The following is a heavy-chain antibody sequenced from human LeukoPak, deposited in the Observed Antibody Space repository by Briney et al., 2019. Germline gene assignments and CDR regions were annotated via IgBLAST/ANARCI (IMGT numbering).Heavy chain of an antibody. CDR2: ISSSGSTI. Sequence: GSLRLSCAASGFTFSSYSMNWVRQAPGKGLEWVSYISSSGSTIYYADSVKGRFTISRDNAKNSLYLQMNSLRAEDTAVYYCAELGITMIGGVWGRGTTVTISS. J-gene: IGHJ6*04. CDR3: AELGITMIGGV. CDR1: GFTFSSYS. D-gene: IGHD3-10*02. V-gene: IGHV3-48*04.